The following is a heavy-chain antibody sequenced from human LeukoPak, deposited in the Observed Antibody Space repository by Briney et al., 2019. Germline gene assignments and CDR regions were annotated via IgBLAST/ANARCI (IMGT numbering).Heavy chain of an antibody. Sequence: GGSLRLSCAASGFTVSSNYMSWARQAPGKGLEWVSVIYSGGRTYYADSVKGRFTISRDNSKNTLYLQMNSLRVGDTAVYYCARDGGSMYGSGSYYISAGFDVWGQGTTVTVSS. CDR3: ARDGGSMYGSGSYYISAGFDV. J-gene: IGHJ6*02. V-gene: IGHV3-53*01. CDR2: IYSGGRT. D-gene: IGHD3-10*01. CDR1: GFTVSSNY.